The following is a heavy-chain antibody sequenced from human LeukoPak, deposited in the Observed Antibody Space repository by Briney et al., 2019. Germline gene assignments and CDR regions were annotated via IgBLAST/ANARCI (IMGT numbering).Heavy chain of an antibody. CDR2: IWVDGSNK. CDR1: GFTFSSYG. Sequence: GRSLRLSCAASGFTFSSYGMHWVRQAPGKGLECVAIIWVDGSNKYYADSVKGRFTISRDNSKNTLYLQMNSLRDEDTAVYYCARDRGDSRNYYKEFDYWGQRTLVTVSS. CDR3: ARDRGDSRNYYKEFDY. D-gene: IGHD3-10*01. V-gene: IGHV3-33*01. J-gene: IGHJ4*02.